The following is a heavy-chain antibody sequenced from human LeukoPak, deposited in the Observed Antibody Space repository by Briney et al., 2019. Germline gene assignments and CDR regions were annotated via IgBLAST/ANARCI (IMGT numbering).Heavy chain of an antibody. D-gene: IGHD2-21*02. Sequence: PSETLSLTCTVSGGSISSGSYYWSWIRHPAGKGLEWIGRIYTTGSTNYNPSLKSRVTISVDTSKNQFSLKLSSVTAADTAVYYCARVICGGDCYYGSYYCYYMDVWGKGTTVTVSS. CDR3: ARVICGGDCYYGSYYCYYMDV. J-gene: IGHJ6*03. CDR1: GGSISSGSYY. V-gene: IGHV4-61*02. CDR2: IYTTGST.